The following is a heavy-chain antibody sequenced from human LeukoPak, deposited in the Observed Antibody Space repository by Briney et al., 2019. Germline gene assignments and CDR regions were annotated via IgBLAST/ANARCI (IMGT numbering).Heavy chain of an antibody. V-gene: IGHV3-74*01. CDR3: ARAGAVWSFDY. CDR1: GFSLTNYG. CDR2: INHDGSLT. Sequence: GGSLRLSCAASGFSLTNYGMHWVRQSPGKGLVWVSHINHDGSLTNYADSVKGRFTISRDIAKNTVYLQMNSLRAEDTAIYYCARAGAVWSFDYWGQGTLVTVS. J-gene: IGHJ4*02. D-gene: IGHD1-26*01.